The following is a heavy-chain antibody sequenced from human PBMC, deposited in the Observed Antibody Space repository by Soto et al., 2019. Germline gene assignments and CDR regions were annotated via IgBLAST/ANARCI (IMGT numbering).Heavy chain of an antibody. V-gene: IGHV3-30*18. CDR2: ISYDGSNK. CDR3: AKDRNPLRTGTTQEDY. D-gene: IGHD1-7*01. Sequence: TGGSLRLSCAASGFTFSSYGMHWVRQAPGKGLEWVAVISYDGSNKYYADSVKGRFTISRDNSKNTLYLQMNSLRAEDTAVYYCAKDRNPLRTGTTQEDYWGQGTLVTVSS. CDR1: GFTFSSYG. J-gene: IGHJ4*02.